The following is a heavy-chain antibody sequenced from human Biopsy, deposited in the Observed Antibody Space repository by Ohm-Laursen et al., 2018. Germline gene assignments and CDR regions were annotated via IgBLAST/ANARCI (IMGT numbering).Heavy chain of an antibody. V-gene: IGHV4-59*12. D-gene: IGHD5-24*01. CDR2: IYYSGGT. Sequence: TLSLTCSVSGGSMTGYEWSWIRLAPGKGLEWIGYIYYSGGTKYNPSLKSRVTMSVNTSKKQFSLRLSSVTAADTAVYYCASAGYNPDWNFDLWGRGTRVTVSS. J-gene: IGHJ2*01. CDR3: ASAGYNPDWNFDL. CDR1: GGSMTGYE.